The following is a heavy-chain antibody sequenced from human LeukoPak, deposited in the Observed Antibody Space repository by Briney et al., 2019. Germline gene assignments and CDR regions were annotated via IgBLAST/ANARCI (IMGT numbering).Heavy chain of an antibody. Sequence: SVKVSCKAFGGTFSSYAISWVRQAPGQGLEWMGRIIPIFGTANYAQKFQGRVTITTDESTSTAYMELSSLRSEDTAVYYCATTESRYNWNVPFTFDYWGQGTLVTVSS. D-gene: IGHD1-1*01. CDR2: IIPIFGTA. CDR1: GGTFSSYA. J-gene: IGHJ4*02. CDR3: ATTESRYNWNVPFTFDY. V-gene: IGHV1-69*05.